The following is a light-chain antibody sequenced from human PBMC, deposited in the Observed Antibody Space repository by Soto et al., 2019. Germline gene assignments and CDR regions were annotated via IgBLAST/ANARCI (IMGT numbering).Light chain of an antibody. CDR2: DVS. CDR3: SSFTTSSTFV. Sequence: QYALAQPASVSGSPGQSITISCTGTSSDVGRYNYVSWFQQHPGKAPKLLIYDVSNWPSGVSDRFSGSKSGNTASLTISGLQSEDEADYYCSSFTTSSTFVFGTGTKLTVL. V-gene: IGLV2-14*01. J-gene: IGLJ1*01. CDR1: SSDVGRYNY.